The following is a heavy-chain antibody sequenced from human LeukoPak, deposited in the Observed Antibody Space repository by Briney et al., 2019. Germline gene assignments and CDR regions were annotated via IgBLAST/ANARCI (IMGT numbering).Heavy chain of an antibody. CDR3: ARPAYGAANAEYFQH. CDR2: ISAYNGNT. Sequence: ASVKVSCKASGYTFTSYGISWVRQAPGQELEWMGWISAYNGNTNYAQKLQGRVTMTTDTSTSTAYMELRSLRSDDTAVYYCARPAYGAANAEYFQHWGQGTLVTVSS. J-gene: IGHJ1*01. V-gene: IGHV1-18*01. D-gene: IGHD6-13*01. CDR1: GYTFTSYG.